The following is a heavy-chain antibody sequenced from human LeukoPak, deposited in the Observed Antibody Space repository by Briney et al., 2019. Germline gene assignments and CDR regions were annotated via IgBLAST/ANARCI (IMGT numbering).Heavy chain of an antibody. J-gene: IGHJ4*02. CDR3: ARGETIFSNFDY. CDR1: GGSISSYY. CDR2: IYYSGST. V-gene: IGHV4-59*01. Sequence: PSETLSLTCTISGGSISSYYWSWIRQPPGKGLEWIGYIYYSGSTNYNPSLKSRVTISVDTSKNQFSLKLSSVTAADTAVYYCARGETIFSNFDYWGQGTLVTVSS. D-gene: IGHD3-9*01.